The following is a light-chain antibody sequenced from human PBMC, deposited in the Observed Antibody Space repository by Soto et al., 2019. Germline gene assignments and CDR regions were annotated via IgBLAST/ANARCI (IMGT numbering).Light chain of an antibody. CDR3: GSYTGSIYV. Sequence: QSALTHPASVSGSHGQSITISCTGSSSDVGGYKFVSWYQQHPGKAPKLMIYEVSNRPSGVSSRFSGSKSGNTASLTISGLQAEDEADYYCGSYTGSIYVFGPGTKLTVL. V-gene: IGLV2-14*01. J-gene: IGLJ1*01. CDR1: SSDVGGYKF. CDR2: EVS.